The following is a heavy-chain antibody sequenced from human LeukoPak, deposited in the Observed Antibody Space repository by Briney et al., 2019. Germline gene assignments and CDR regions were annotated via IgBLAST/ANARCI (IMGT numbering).Heavy chain of an antibody. Sequence: SETLSLTCAVYGGSFSGYYWSWIRQPLGKGLEWIGEINHSGSTNYNPSLKSRVTISVDTSKNQFSLKLSSVTAADTAVYYCARDNSSGYYYKMDVWGKGTTVTISS. J-gene: IGHJ6*03. CDR1: GGSFSGYY. CDR3: ARDNSSGYYYKMDV. D-gene: IGHD3-22*01. CDR2: INHSGST. V-gene: IGHV4-34*01.